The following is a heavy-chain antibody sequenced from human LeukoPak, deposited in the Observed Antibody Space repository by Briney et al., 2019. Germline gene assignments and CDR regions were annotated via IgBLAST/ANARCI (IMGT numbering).Heavy chain of an antibody. V-gene: IGHV4-4*07. CDR2: FYNSENT. D-gene: IGHD3-10*01. Sequence: SETLSLTCTISGDSISGLYWSWIRQPAGKGLEWIGRFYNSENTNYNPSLKSRVAMSVDTSENQFSLKLTSVTAADTAVYYCARGPYSSGSYSVDYWGQGILVIVSS. CDR1: GDSISGLY. J-gene: IGHJ4*02. CDR3: ARGPYSSGSYSVDY.